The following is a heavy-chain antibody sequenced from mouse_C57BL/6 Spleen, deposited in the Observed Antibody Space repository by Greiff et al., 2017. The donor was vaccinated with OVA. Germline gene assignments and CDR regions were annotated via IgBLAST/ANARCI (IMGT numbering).Heavy chain of an antibody. V-gene: IGHV7-1*01. CDR3: ARDARGSYWYFDV. CDR1: GFTFSDFY. CDR2: SRNKANDYTT. J-gene: IGHJ1*03. Sequence: EVQGVESGGGLVQSGRSLRLSCATSGFTFSDFYMEWVRQAPGKGLEWIAASRNKANDYTTEYSASVKGRFIVSRDTSQSILYLQMNALRAEDTAIYYCARDARGSYWYFDVWGTGTTVTVSS.